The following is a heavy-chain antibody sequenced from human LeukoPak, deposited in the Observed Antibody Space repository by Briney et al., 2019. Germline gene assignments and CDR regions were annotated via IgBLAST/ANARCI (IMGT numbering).Heavy chain of an antibody. J-gene: IGHJ4*02. CDR3: ARGDIAAAGTNAYDY. Sequence: SETLSLTCTVSGGSISSYYWSWIRQPPGKGLEWIGYIYYSGSTNYNPSLKSRVTISVDTSKNQFSLKLSSVTAADTAVYYCARGDIAAAGTNAYDYWGQGTLVTVSS. V-gene: IGHV4-59*12. CDR2: IYYSGST. CDR1: GGSISSYY. D-gene: IGHD6-13*01.